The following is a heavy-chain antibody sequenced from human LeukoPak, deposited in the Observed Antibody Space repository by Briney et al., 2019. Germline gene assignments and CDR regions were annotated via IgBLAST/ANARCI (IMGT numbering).Heavy chain of an antibody. CDR2: IYYSGST. D-gene: IGHD3-3*01. CDR3: ARAKTFWSGYYQYYFDY. J-gene: IGHJ4*02. Sequence: SETLSLTCTVSGGSISSYYWSWIRQPPGKGLEWIGYIYYSGSTNYNPSLKSRVTISVDTSKNQFSLKLSSVTAADTAVYYCARAKTFWSGYYQYYFDYWGQGTLVTVSS. CDR1: GGSISSYY. V-gene: IGHV4-59*12.